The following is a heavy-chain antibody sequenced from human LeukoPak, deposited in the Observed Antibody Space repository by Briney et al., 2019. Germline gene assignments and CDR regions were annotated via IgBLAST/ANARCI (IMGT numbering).Heavy chain of an antibody. CDR1: GFTFDDYG. J-gene: IGHJ6*02. V-gene: IGHV3-20*04. CDR3: AREGSGSPHYGMDV. D-gene: IGHD3-10*01. CDR2: INWNGGTT. Sequence: GGSLRLSCAASGFTFDDYGMSWVRQAPGKGLEWVSGINWNGGTTGYADSVKGRFTISRDNAKNSPYLQMNSVRAEDTALYYCAREGSGSPHYGMDVWGQGTTVTVSS.